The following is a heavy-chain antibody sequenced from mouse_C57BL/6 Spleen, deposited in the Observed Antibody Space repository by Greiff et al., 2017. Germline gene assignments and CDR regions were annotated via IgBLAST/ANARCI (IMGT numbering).Heavy chain of an antibody. Sequence: EVMLVESGGGLVKPGGSLKLSCAASGFTFSSYAMSWVRQIPEKRLEWVATISDGGSYTYYPDNVKGRFTISRDNAKNNLYLQMSHLKSEDTAMYYCARYYYGSSQAWFAYWGQGTLVTVSA. CDR3: ARYYYGSSQAWFAY. CDR1: GFTFSSYA. D-gene: IGHD1-1*01. V-gene: IGHV5-4*03. CDR2: ISDGGSYT. J-gene: IGHJ3*01.